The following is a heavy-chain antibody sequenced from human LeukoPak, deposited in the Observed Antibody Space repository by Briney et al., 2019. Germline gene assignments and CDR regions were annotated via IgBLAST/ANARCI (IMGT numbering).Heavy chain of an antibody. D-gene: IGHD5-12*01. CDR1: GFTFSSYS. J-gene: IGHJ4*02. CDR2: ISSSSSYI. V-gene: IGHV3-21*01. Sequence: GGSLRLSCAASGFTFSSYSMNWVRQAPGKGLEWVSSISSSSSYIYYADSVKGRFTISRDNAKNSLYLQMDSLSAEDTAVYYCTRSGGYDFLFFDYWGQGTLVTVSS. CDR3: TRSGGYDFLFFDY.